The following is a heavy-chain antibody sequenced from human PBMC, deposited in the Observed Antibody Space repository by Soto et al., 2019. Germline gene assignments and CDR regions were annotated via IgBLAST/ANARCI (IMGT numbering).Heavy chain of an antibody. CDR3: ARGRSGGYDFWSGYPFYYYYYGMDV. Sequence: SETLSVTCAVYGGSFSGYYWSWIRQPPGKGLEWIGEINHSGSTNYNPSLKSRVTISVDTSKNQFSLKLSSVTAADTAVYYCARGRSGGYDFWSGYPFYYYYYGMDVQGQGTKVTVSS. CDR1: GGSFSGYY. V-gene: IGHV4-34*01. D-gene: IGHD3-3*01. J-gene: IGHJ6*02. CDR2: INHSGST.